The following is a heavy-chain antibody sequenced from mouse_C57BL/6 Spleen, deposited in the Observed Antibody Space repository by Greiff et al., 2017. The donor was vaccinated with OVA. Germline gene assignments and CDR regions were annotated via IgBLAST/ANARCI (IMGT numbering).Heavy chain of an antibody. V-gene: IGHV1-82*01. Sequence: QVQLKESGPELVKPGASVKISCKASGYAFSSSWMNWVKQRPGKGLEWIGRIYPGDGDTNYNGKFKGKATLTADKSSSTAYMQLSSLTSEDSAVYFCARSDDYGAWFAYWGQGTLVTVSA. CDR1: GYAFSSSW. CDR3: ARSDDYGAWFAY. D-gene: IGHD2-4*01. CDR2: IYPGDGDT. J-gene: IGHJ3*01.